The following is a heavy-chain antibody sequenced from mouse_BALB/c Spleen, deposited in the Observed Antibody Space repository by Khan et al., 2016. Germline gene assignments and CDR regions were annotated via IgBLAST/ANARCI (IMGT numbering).Heavy chain of an antibody. D-gene: IGHD1-1*01. CDR1: GYTFTNYV. CDR3: ARLTYYYGSTYPSFAY. CDR2: INTNTGEP. Sequence: QIQLVQSGPEMKKPGETVKISCKAAGYTFTNYVMNWVKQAPGKGLKWMGWINTNTGEPTYAEEFKGRFVFSLETSASTAFLQINNLKNEDTATYFCARLTYYYGSTYPSFAYWGQGTLVIVSA. J-gene: IGHJ3*01. V-gene: IGHV9-3*02.